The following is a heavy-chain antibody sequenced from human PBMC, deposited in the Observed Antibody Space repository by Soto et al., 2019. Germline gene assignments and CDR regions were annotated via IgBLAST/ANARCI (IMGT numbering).Heavy chain of an antibody. D-gene: IGHD6-13*01. CDR2: MNPNSGNT. V-gene: IGHV1-8*01. CDR1: GYTFTSYD. Sequence: QVQLVQSGAEVKKPGASVKVSCKASGYTFTSYDINWVRQATGQGLEWMGWMNPNSGNTGYAQKLQGRVTMTRNNSISTAYMGLRSLRSEDTAVYYCGGCLAAAGTWDWFDPWGQGTLVTVSS. J-gene: IGHJ5*02. CDR3: GGCLAAAGTWDWFDP.